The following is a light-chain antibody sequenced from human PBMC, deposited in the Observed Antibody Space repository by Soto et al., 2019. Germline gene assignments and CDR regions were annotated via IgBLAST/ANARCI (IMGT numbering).Light chain of an antibody. CDR1: QFVSTR. CDR2: DAY. Sequence: EIVVAQSPATLSASPGERVTLTCRASQFVSTRLAWYQQRPGQVPRLLIYDAYTRALGISARFSGSGSGTEFTLTISSLQSEDFALYYCQEYFQWPPGMFGPGT. CDR3: QEYFQWPPGM. J-gene: IGKJ1*01. V-gene: IGKV3-15*01.